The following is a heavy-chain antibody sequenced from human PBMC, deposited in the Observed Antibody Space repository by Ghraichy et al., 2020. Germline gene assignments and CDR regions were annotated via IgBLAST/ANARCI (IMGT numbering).Heavy chain of an antibody. J-gene: IGHJ2*01. V-gene: IGHV3-23*01. CDR1: GFTFSSYA. CDR3: AGHSSSWYGVGYFDL. Sequence: GGSLRLSCAASGFTFSSYAMSWVRQAPGKGLEWVSAISGSGGSTYYADSVKGRFTISSDNSKNTLYLQMNSLRAKDTAVYYCAGHSSSWYGVGYFDLWGRGTLVTVSS. D-gene: IGHD6-13*01. CDR2: ISGSGGST.